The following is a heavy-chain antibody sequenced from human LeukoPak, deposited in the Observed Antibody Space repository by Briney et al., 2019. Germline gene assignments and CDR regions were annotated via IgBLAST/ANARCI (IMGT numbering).Heavy chain of an antibody. Sequence: ASVKVSCKASGYTFTTYDITWVRQATGQGLEWMGWMNPNSGDTAYAQKFQGRVAMTRDTSISTAYMELSSLSSEDTAVYYCARGLGDYYDTSGYYYAVPAHWGQGTLVTVSS. J-gene: IGHJ4*02. CDR2: MNPNSGDT. D-gene: IGHD3-22*01. CDR1: GYTFTTYD. V-gene: IGHV1-8*01. CDR3: ARGLGDYYDTSGYYYAVPAH.